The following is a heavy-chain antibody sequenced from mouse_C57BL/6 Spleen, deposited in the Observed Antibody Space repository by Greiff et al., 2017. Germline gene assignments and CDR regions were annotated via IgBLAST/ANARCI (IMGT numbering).Heavy chain of an antibody. V-gene: IGHV1-54*01. J-gene: IGHJ2*01. Sequence: QVQLQQSGAELVRPGTSVKVSCKASGYAFTNYLIEWVKQRPGQGLEWIGVINPGSGGTNYNEKFKGKATLTADKSSSTAYMQLSSRTSEDSAVYFCARFGYYGSSPYFDYWGQGTTLTVSS. CDR2: INPGSGGT. D-gene: IGHD1-1*01. CDR1: GYAFTNYL. CDR3: ARFGYYGSSPYFDY.